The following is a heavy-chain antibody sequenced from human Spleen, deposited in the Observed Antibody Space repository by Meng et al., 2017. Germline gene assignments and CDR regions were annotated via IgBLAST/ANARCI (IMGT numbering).Heavy chain of an antibody. Sequence: ASVKVSCKASGYTFTSYAMHWVRQAPGQRLEWMGVINPSGDGTNYSENFQDRITMTSDASTSTVYMELSSLRSEDTAVYFCARTSKSSHSTGYYHQYYYYGMDVWGQGTTVTVSS. J-gene: IGHJ6*02. CDR3: ARTSKSSHSTGYYHQYYYYGMDV. CDR1: GYTFTSYA. D-gene: IGHD6-19*01. CDR2: INPSGDGT. V-gene: IGHV1-46*01.